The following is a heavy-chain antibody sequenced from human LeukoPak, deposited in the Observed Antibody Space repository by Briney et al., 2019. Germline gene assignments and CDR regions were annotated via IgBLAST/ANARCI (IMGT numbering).Heavy chain of an antibody. Sequence: ASVKVSCKASGYTFTGYYMHWVRQAPGQGLEWMGRINPNSGGTNYAQKFQGRVTMTRDTSISTAYMELSRLRSDDTAVYYCARGDLRFLEWLPRKGCYYGMDVWGQGTTVTVSS. J-gene: IGHJ6*02. CDR1: GYTFTGYY. D-gene: IGHD3-3*01. V-gene: IGHV1-2*06. CDR3: ARGDLRFLEWLPRKGCYYGMDV. CDR2: INPNSGGT.